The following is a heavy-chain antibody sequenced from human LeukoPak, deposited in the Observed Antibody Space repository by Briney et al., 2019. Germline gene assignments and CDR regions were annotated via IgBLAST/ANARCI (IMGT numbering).Heavy chain of an antibody. J-gene: IGHJ3*02. CDR3: ARDLHVVVATGGDAFDS. CDR2: IYYSGST. D-gene: IGHD2-21*02. Sequence: SETLSLTCTVSGGSISSSSYYWGWIRQPPGKGLEWIGSIYYSGSTYYNPSLKSRVTISVDTPKNQFSLKLSSVIAADTAVYYCARDLHVVVATGGDAFDSWGQGTMVTVSS. V-gene: IGHV4-39*07. CDR1: GGSISSSSYY.